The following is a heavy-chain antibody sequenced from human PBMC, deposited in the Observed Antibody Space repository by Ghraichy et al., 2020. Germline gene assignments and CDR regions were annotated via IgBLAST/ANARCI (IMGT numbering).Heavy chain of an antibody. CDR1: GGSISSSSYY. V-gene: IGHV4-39*01. J-gene: IGHJ3*02. Sequence: SETLSLTCTVSGGSISSSSYYWGWIRQPPGKGLEWIGSIYYNESTYYNPSLKSRVTISVDTSKNQFSLKLSSVTAADTAEYYCARQLVTGINGRGPFDIWGQGTMVTVSS. D-gene: IGHD1-20*01. CDR2: IYYNEST. CDR3: ARQLVTGINGRGPFDI.